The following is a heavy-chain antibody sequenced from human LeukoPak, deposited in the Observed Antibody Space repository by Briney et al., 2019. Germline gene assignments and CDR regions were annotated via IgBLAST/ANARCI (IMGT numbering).Heavy chain of an antibody. CDR2: ISSSGSTI. CDR3: AELGITMIGGV. D-gene: IGHD3-10*02. Sequence: GGSLRLSCAACGFTFSSYEVNWVRQAPGKGLEWVSYISSSGSTIYYADSVKGRFTISRDNAKNSLYLQMNSLRAEDTAVYYCAELGITMIGGVWGKGTTVTISS. CDR1: GFTFSSYE. J-gene: IGHJ6*04. V-gene: IGHV3-48*03.